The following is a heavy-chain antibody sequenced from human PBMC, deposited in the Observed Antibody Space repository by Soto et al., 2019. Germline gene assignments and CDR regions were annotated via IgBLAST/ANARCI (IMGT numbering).Heavy chain of an antibody. V-gene: IGHV3-23*01. J-gene: IGHJ3*02. CDR3: AKMAREYQLPYDAFDI. CDR2: ISGSGGST. CDR1: GFTFSSYA. D-gene: IGHD2-2*01. Sequence: GGSLRLSCAASGFTFSSYAMSWVRQAPGKGLEWVSAISGSGGSTYYADSVKGRFTISRDNSKNTLYLQMNSLRAEDTAVYYCAKMAREYQLPYDAFDIWGQGTMVTVSS.